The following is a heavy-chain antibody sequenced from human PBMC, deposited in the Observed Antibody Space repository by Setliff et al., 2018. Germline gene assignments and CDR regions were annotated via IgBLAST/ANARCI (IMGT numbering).Heavy chain of an antibody. Sequence: GESLKISCAASGFTFSIYSMNWLRQAPGKGLEWVSYISSGSISTTHYADSVRGRFTVSKDNAKNTLYLEMNNLRAEDTAVYYCARSQYNSRWYVIGAFDYWGQGALVTVSS. CDR2: ISSGSISTT. J-gene: IGHJ4*02. D-gene: IGHD6-13*01. CDR3: ARSQYNSRWYVIGAFDY. CDR1: GFTFSIYS. V-gene: IGHV3-48*01.